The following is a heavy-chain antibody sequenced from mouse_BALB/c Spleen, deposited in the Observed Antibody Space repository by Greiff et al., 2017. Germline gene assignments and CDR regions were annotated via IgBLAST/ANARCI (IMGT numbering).Heavy chain of an antibody. V-gene: IGHV14-3*02. Sequence: VQLQQSGAELVKPGASVKLSCTASGFNIKDTYMHWVKQRPEQGLEWIGRIDPANGNTKYDPKFQGKATITADTSSNTAYLQLSSLTSEDTAVYYCAYYYGSSVCAYWGQGTLVTVSA. D-gene: IGHD1-1*01. CDR2: IDPANGNT. CDR1: GFNIKDTY. J-gene: IGHJ3*01. CDR3: AYYYGSSVCAY.